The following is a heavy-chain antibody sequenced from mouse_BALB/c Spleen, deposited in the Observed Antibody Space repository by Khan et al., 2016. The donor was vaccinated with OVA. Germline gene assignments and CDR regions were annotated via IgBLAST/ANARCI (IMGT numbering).Heavy chain of an antibody. D-gene: IGHD1-1*01. V-gene: IGHV1-18*01. J-gene: IGHJ2*01. CDR3: ARTGYGSLGY. Sequence: VQLKQSGPELVKPGASVKISYKASGYIFSDYTMDWVKQSHGKSLEWIGDINPNNGDTFYNQKFKGKATLTVDKSSSTAFMELRSLTSEDTAVYYCARTGYGSLGYWGQGTTLTVSS. CDR2: INPNNGDT. CDR1: GYIFSDYT.